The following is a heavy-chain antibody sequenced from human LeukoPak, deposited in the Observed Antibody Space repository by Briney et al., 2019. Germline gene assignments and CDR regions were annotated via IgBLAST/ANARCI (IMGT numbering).Heavy chain of an antibody. J-gene: IGHJ6*02. V-gene: IGHV4-59*08. Sequence: ASETLSLTCTVSGGSVSSYYLSWIRQPPGKGLEWIGYIYYSGSTNYSPSLKSRVTISVDTSKNQFSLKLSSVTAADTAVYYCARHDYYYDSSGPVYYGMDVWGQGTTVTVSS. CDR1: GGSVSSYY. D-gene: IGHD3-22*01. CDR2: IYYSGST. CDR3: ARHDYYYDSSGPVYYGMDV.